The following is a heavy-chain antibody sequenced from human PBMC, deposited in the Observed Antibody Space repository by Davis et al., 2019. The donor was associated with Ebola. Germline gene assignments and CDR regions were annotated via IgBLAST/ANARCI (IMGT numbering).Heavy chain of an antibody. V-gene: IGHV5-51*01. CDR3: ARAGGVAGYLRYLDL. CDR2: IYPGDSDT. J-gene: IGHJ2*01. D-gene: IGHD6-19*01. Sequence: GESLKISCQASGYRFTNYYIAWVRQLPGKGLEWMGIIYPGDSDTRYSPSFQGQVTISADKFISTAYLQWSSLKASDTAMYYCARAGGVAGYLRYLDLWGRGTLVTVSS. CDR1: GYRFTNYY.